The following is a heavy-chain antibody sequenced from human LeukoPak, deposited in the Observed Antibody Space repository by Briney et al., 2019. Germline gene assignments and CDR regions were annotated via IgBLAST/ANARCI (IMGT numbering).Heavy chain of an antibody. CDR1: GYTFTSYY. J-gene: IGHJ4*02. V-gene: IGHV1-46*01. CDR2: INPSGGST. D-gene: IGHD2-21*01. CDR3: ARSTRVIPEDY. Sequence: GASVKVSCKASGYTFTSYYMHWVRQAPGQELEWMGIINPSGGSTTYAQKFQGRVTMTRDTSTSTVYMELSSLRSEDTAVYFCARSTRVIPEDYWGQGTLVTVSS.